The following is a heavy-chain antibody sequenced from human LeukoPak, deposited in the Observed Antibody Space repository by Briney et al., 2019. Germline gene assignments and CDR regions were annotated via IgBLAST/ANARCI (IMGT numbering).Heavy chain of an antibody. J-gene: IGHJ4*02. CDR2: IWYDGSNK. V-gene: IGHV3-33*01. CDR1: GFTFSSYG. Sequence: PGGSLRLSCAASGFTFSSYGMHWVRQAPGKGLEWVAVIWYDGSNKYYADSVKGRFTISRDNSKDTLYLQMNSLRAEDTAVYYCARDHEVRGVIIAYFDYWGQGTLVTVSS. D-gene: IGHD3-10*01. CDR3: ARDHEVRGVIIAYFDY.